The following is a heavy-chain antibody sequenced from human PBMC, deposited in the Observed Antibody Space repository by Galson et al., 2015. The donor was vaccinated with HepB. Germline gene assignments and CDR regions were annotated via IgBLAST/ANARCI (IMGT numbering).Heavy chain of an antibody. J-gene: IGHJ4*02. V-gene: IGHV3-7*01. CDR3: ARNNYVSHDY. Sequence: SLRLSCAASGFSFSTYWMTWVRQAPGKGLEWVANIKEDGREKNYVDSVKGRFTISRDNAKNSLSLQMDSLRAEDTAVYYCARNNYVSHDYWGQGTLVTVSS. D-gene: IGHD3-10*02. CDR1: GFSFSTYW. CDR2: IKEDGREK.